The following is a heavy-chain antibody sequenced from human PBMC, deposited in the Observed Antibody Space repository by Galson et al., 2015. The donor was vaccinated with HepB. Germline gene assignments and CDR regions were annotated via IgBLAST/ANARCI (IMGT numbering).Heavy chain of an antibody. D-gene: IGHD3-22*01. CDR2: INPNSGGT. CDR3: ARDWTFGDTMIVASGFDY. V-gene: IGHV1-2*02. J-gene: IGHJ4*02. Sequence: SVKVSCKASGYTFTGYYMHWVRQAPGQGLGWMGWINPNSGGTNYAQKFQGRATMTRDTSISTAYMELSRLKSDDTAVYYCARDWTFGDTMIVASGFDYWGQGTLVTVSS. CDR1: GYTFTGYY.